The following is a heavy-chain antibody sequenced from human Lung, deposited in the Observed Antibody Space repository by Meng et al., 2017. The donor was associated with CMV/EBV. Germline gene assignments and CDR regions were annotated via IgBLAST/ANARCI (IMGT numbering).Heavy chain of an antibody. CDR1: RCSISSSSHY. Sequence: SETXSLXXTVSRCSISSSSHYWGWVRQAPGKGLEWIGSSLYGGSTLYNPSLKSRISISIDLTKNQYSLSLSAMTAADTAVYYCARVWGGDNCFDSWGQGLLVTVSS. J-gene: IGHJ5*01. CDR2: SLYGGST. V-gene: IGHV4-39*07. D-gene: IGHD3-16*01. CDR3: ARVWGGDNCFDS.